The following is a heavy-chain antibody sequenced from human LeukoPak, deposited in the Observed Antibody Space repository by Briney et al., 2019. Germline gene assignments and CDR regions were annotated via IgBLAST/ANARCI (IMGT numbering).Heavy chain of an antibody. CDR1: GFTFSSFW. V-gene: IGHV3-7*01. CDR2: IKQDGSEK. Sequence: PGESLRLSCAASGFTFSSFWMSWVRRAPGKGLEWVANIKQDGSEKYYVDSVKGRFTISRDNAKNSLYLQMNSLRAEDTAVYYCARALIWFGEPRPYYFDYWGQGTLVTVSS. CDR3: ARALIWFGEPRPYYFDY. D-gene: IGHD3-10*01. J-gene: IGHJ4*02.